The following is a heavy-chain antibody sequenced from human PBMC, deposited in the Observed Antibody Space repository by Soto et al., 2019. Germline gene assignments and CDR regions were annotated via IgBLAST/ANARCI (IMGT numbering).Heavy chain of an antibody. CDR1: GFTFDDYT. Sequence: TGGSLRLSCAASGFTFDDYTMHWVRQAPGKGLEWVSLISWDGGSTYYADSVKGRFTISRDNSKNSLYLQMNSLRTEDTALYYCAKDKRSGSYYFDYWGQGTLVTVSS. D-gene: IGHD1-26*01. CDR2: ISWDGGST. J-gene: IGHJ4*02. CDR3: AKDKRSGSYYFDY. V-gene: IGHV3-43*01.